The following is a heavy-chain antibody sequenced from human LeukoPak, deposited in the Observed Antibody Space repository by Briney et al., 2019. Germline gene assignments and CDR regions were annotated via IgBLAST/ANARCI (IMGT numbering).Heavy chain of an antibody. Sequence: GGSLRLSCAASGFTFDDYAMHWVRQAPGKGLEWVSGISWNSGSIGYADSVKGRFTISRDNAKNSLYLQMSSLRAEDTALYYCARGGYSYGYPPGTFDYWGQGTLVTVSS. CDR2: ISWNSGSI. D-gene: IGHD5-18*01. J-gene: IGHJ4*02. CDR3: ARGGYSYGYPPGTFDY. V-gene: IGHV3-9*01. CDR1: GFTFDDYA.